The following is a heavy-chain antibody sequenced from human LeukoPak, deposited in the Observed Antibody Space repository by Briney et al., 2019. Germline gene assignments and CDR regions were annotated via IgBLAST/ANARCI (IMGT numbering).Heavy chain of an antibody. CDR3: ARQKTYYDFWSGNWFDP. CDR1: GGSISSGGYY. J-gene: IGHJ5*02. CDR2: IYYSGST. D-gene: IGHD3-3*01. V-gene: IGHV4-31*03. Sequence: PSETLSLTCTVSGGSISSGGYYWSWIRQHPGKGLEWIGYIYYSGSTYYNPSLKSRVTISVDTSKNQFSLKLSSVTAADTAVYYCARQKTYYDFWSGNWFDPWGQGTLVTVSS.